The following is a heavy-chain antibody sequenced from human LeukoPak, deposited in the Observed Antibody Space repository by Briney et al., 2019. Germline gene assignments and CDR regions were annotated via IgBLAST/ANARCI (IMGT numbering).Heavy chain of an antibody. CDR1: GFTFSNYW. D-gene: IGHD6-13*01. CDR3: ARVYLSQQLVPGLDY. V-gene: IGHV3-7*01. Sequence: GGSLRLSCAASGFTFSNYWMSWVRQAPGKGLEWVANIKQDGSEKHYVDSVKGRFTISRDNAKNSLYLQMSSLRAEDTAVYYCARVYLSQQLVPGLDYWGQGTLVTVSS. CDR2: IKQDGSEK. J-gene: IGHJ4*02.